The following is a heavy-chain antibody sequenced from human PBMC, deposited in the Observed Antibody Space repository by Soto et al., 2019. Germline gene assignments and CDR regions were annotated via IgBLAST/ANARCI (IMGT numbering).Heavy chain of an antibody. D-gene: IGHD3-10*01. V-gene: IGHV4-34*01. Sequence: PSETLSLTCAVYGGSFSGYYWSWIRQPPGKGLEWIGEINHSGSTNYNPSLKSRVTISVDTSKNQFSLKLSSVTAADTAVYYCARITMVRGVRGMDYFDYWGKGTLVTVSS. CDR3: ARITMVRGVRGMDYFDY. CDR2: INHSGST. J-gene: IGHJ4*02. CDR1: GGSFSGYY.